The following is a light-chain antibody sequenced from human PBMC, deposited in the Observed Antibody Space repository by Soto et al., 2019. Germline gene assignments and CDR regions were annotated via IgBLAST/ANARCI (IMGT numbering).Light chain of an antibody. J-gene: IGLJ1*01. Sequence: QSVLTQPASVSGSPGQSITISCTGTSSDVGGFNYVSWYQQHPGKAPKLMIYEVSNRPSGVSNRFSGSKSGNTASLTISGLQAEDEADYYCSSYISSSTVYVFGTGTKGTVL. CDR2: EVS. V-gene: IGLV2-14*01. CDR1: SSDVGGFNY. CDR3: SSYISSSTVYV.